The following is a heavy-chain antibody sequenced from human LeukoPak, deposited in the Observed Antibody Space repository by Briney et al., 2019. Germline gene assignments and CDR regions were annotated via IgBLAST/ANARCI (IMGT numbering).Heavy chain of an antibody. J-gene: IGHJ4*02. D-gene: IGHD3-10*01. CDR2: IIPIFGTA. CDR3: ARPQRYGSGSRALDY. Sequence: SVKVSCKASGGTFSSYAISWVRQAPGQGLEWMGGIIPIFGTANYAQKFQGRVTITTDESTCTAYMELSSLRSEDTAVYYCARPQRYGSGSRALDYWGQGTLVTVSS. CDR1: GGTFSSYA. V-gene: IGHV1-69*05.